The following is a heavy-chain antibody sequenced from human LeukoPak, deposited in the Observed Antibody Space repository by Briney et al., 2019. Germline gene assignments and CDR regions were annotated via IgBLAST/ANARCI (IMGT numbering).Heavy chain of an antibody. CDR2: INHSGST. CDR1: GGSFSGYY. J-gene: IGHJ3*02. V-gene: IGHV4-34*01. CDR3: ARGISDCSGGSCYSPYAFDI. Sequence: PSETLSLTCAVYGGSFSGYYWSWIRQPPGKGLEWIGEINHSGSTKYNSSLKSRVDISVATSKIQFSLKLSSVTAADTAVYYCARGISDCSGGSCYSPYAFDIWGQGTMVTVSS. D-gene: IGHD2-15*01.